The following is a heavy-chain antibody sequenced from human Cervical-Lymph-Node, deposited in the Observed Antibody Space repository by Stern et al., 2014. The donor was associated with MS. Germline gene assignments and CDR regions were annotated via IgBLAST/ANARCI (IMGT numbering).Heavy chain of an antibody. CDR1: GGTFSKFP. J-gene: IGHJ5*02. CDR3: ALSSETSDRWYSLGYDL. Sequence: VQLVQSGAEVTKPGSSVKDSGKASGGTFSKFPSSWVRQASGQGLEWMGGIFTVFGTPTYAQEFRGRVTITADVSTSTVYMELSSLRSDDTAVYYCALSSETSDRWYSLGYDLWGQGTLVTVSS. D-gene: IGHD6-13*01. V-gene: IGHV1-69*01. CDR2: IFTVFGTP.